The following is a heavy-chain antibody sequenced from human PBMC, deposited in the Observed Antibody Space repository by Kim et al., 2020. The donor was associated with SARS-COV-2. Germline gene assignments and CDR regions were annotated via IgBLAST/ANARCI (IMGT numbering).Heavy chain of an antibody. Sequence: YADSVKGRFTISRDNAKNSLYLQMNSLRAEDTAIYYCARGGSMIYYYGMDVWGQGTTVTVSS. J-gene: IGHJ6*02. D-gene: IGHD3-10*01. V-gene: IGHV3-21*01. CDR3: ARGGSMIYYYGMDV.